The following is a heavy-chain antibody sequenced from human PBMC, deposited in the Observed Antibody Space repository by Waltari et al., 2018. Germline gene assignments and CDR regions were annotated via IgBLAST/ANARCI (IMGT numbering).Heavy chain of an antibody. V-gene: IGHV4-4*07. J-gene: IGHJ5*02. CDR2: IYSSGST. CDR1: GDSISGSY. D-gene: IGHD1-1*01. CDR3: ARGTIQLSRTRFDP. Sequence: QVQLQESGPGLVKPSETLSLTCIVSGDSISGSYWSWIRQPAGKGLEWVGRIYSSGSTNYNPSLNSRVTMSVDTSKNQFSLNLYSVTAADTAVYYCARGTIQLSRTRFDPWGQGTLVTVS.